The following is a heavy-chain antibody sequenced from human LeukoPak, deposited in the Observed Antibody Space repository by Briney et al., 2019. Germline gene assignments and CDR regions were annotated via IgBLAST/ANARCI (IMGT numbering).Heavy chain of an antibody. Sequence: GSVKVSCQASGYTFTSYDINWVRQATGQGLEWMGSMNPNSGNTGYAQKFQGRVAMTRNTSISTAYMELSSLRSEDTAVYYCARGPPNYSSSWSMGGNWFDPWGQGTLVTVSS. J-gene: IGHJ5*02. V-gene: IGHV1-8*01. D-gene: IGHD6-13*01. CDR1: GYTFTSYD. CDR2: MNPNSGNT. CDR3: ARGPPNYSSSWSMGGNWFDP.